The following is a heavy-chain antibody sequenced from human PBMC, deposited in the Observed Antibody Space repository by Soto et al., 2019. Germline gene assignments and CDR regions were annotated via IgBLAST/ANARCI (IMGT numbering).Heavy chain of an antibody. J-gene: IGHJ6*02. Sequence: SVKVSCKASGFTFSSSAVQWVRQARGQRLEWIGWIAVGSGDTIYAQKFQGRVTMTEDTSTDTAYMELSSLRSEDTAVYYCATKGRWYVGYYYYGMDVWGQGTTVTVSS. CDR1: GFTFSSSA. V-gene: IGHV1-58*01. D-gene: IGHD6-13*01. CDR2: IAVGSGDT. CDR3: ATKGRWYVGYYYYGMDV.